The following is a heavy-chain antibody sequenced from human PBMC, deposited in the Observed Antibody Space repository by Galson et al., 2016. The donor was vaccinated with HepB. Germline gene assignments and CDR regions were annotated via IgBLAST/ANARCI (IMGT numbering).Heavy chain of an antibody. CDR3: ARGGFCGVNCHSTLLDY. Sequence: SLRLSCAASGFTFSDYGMHWVRQAPGKGLEWVAFIWYDGNKKFYADTVKGRFTISRDNSRNTLYLQMDSLKVEDTAIYYCARGGFCGVNCHSTLLDYWGQGSLVTVSS. J-gene: IGHJ4*02. CDR2: IWYDGNKK. V-gene: IGHV3-33*01. CDR1: GFTFSDYG. D-gene: IGHD2-15*01.